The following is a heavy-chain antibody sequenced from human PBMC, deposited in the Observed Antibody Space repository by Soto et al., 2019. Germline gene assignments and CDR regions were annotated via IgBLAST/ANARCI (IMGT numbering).Heavy chain of an antibody. J-gene: IGHJ6*02. CDR3: ARDTYGMDV. Sequence: SVKGRFTISRDNSRRTLNLQMNSLRLEDTAVYYCARDTYGMDVWGQGTTVTVSS. V-gene: IGHV3-30*07.